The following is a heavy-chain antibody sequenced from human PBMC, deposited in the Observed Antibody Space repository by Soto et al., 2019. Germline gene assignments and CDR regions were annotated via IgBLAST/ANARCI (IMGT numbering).Heavy chain of an antibody. CDR1: KFTLSGCA. V-gene: IGHV3-64*02. CDR2: ISSNGGSI. D-gene: IGHD3-10*01. Sequence: CCATGKFTLSGCARNWVSQAPGKGLEYAAAISSNGGSIYYAVSVKGRFSISRDNSKNMLYLQMGSLRDEDMAVYYCARVGDSKYFDYWGQGTLVTVSS. CDR3: ARVGDSKYFDY. J-gene: IGHJ4*02.